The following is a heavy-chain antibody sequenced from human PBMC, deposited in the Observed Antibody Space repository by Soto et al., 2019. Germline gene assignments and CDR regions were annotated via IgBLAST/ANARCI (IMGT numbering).Heavy chain of an antibody. CDR2: IKEDEIQK. V-gene: IGHV3-7*01. CDR1: GFTFSSYW. Sequence: TGGALRLSCAASGFTFSSYWMSWVRQAPGKGLEWVANIKEDEIQKYYAASVQGRFTISRQNAKNSVYLQMNSPRAGDTAFYYCARGRSFSYDSTPPPMFDPWGQGTLVTVSS. J-gene: IGHJ5*02. D-gene: IGHD3-10*01. CDR3: ARGRSFSYDSTPPPMFDP.